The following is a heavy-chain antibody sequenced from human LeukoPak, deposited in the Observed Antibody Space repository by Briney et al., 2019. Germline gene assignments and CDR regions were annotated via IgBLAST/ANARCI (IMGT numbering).Heavy chain of an antibody. Sequence: SETLSLTCTVSGGSISSYYWSWIRQPPGKGLEWIGYIYYSGSTNYNPSLKSRVTISVDTSKNQFSLKLSSVTAADTAVYYCAAYYYDSSGYIDYWGQGTLVTVSS. CDR3: AAYYYDSSGYIDY. J-gene: IGHJ4*02. CDR2: IYYSGST. D-gene: IGHD3-22*01. V-gene: IGHV4-59*01. CDR1: GGSISSYY.